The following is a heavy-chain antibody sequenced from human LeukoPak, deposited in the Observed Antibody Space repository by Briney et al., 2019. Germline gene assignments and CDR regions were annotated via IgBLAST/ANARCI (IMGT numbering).Heavy chain of an antibody. CDR3: ARETYCTNTSCPIGDHFDY. CDR2: ISSSSRYI. J-gene: IGHJ4*02. V-gene: IGHV3-21*01. D-gene: IGHD2-2*01. CDR1: GFTFRSYS. Sequence: GGSLRLSCAASGFTFRSYSMNWVRQAPGKGLEWVASISSSSRYIYYADSVKGRFTISRDNAKNSLYLQMNSLRAEDTAVYYCARETYCTNTSCPIGDHFDYWGQGTLVTVSS.